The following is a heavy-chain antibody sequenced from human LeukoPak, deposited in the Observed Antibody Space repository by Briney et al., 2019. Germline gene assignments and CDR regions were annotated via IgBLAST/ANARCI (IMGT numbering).Heavy chain of an antibody. D-gene: IGHD3-9*01. Sequence: PSETLSLTCTVSGVSISSGGYYWSWLRQHPGKGLEWIGYIYYSGSTYYNPSLKSRVTISVDTSKNQFSLKLSSVTAADTAVYYCARASYDILTGYYDYWGQGTLVTVSS. CDR2: IYYSGST. V-gene: IGHV4-31*03. J-gene: IGHJ4*02. CDR1: GVSISSGGYY. CDR3: ARASYDILTGYYDY.